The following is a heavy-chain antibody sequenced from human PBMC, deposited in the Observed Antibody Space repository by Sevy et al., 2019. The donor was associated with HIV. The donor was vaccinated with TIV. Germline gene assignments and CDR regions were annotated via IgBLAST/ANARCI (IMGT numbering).Heavy chain of an antibody. CDR2: INGDGSNP. J-gene: IGHJ6*02. CDR1: GFTFNTYG. V-gene: IGHV3-74*01. Sequence: GGSLRLSCAASGFTFNTYGMHWVRQAPGKGLVWVSRINGDGSNPIYADSVKGRFTISRDNAKNTVFLQMHSLRAEDTAVYYCAREGVDFWSGPVDFYYGMDVWGQGTTVTVSS. D-gene: IGHD3-3*01. CDR3: AREGVDFWSGPVDFYYGMDV.